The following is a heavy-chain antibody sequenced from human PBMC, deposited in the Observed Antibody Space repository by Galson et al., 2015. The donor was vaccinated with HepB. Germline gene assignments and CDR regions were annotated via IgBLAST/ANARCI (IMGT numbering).Heavy chain of an antibody. CDR1: GFTLSSYG. CDR3: AAAAGIEFNPLDH. CDR2: ISHDGNNR. Sequence: SLRLSCAASGFTLSSYGIHWVRQAPGKGLEWVALISHDGNNRNYADSLKGRLTISRDNSKNTVHLQWNSLRTEDTAMYYCAAAAGIEFNPLDHWGQGSLVIVAS. V-gene: IGHV3-30*03. J-gene: IGHJ4*02. D-gene: IGHD1-14*01.